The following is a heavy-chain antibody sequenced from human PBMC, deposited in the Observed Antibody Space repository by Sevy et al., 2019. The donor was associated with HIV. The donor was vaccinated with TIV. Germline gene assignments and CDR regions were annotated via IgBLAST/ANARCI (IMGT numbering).Heavy chain of an antibody. CDR2: ITAYNGET. J-gene: IGHJ4*02. D-gene: IGHD5-12*01. CDR1: AYTFSSFG. CDR3: ARDGPPYSENYCLDN. Sequence: ASVKVSCKASAYTFSSFGVNWVRQAPGHGLEWMGRITAYNGETNYAEKFQDRVTMTTDPNTRTIFMELRSLTSADSAIYFCARDGPPYSENYCLDNWAQGVLVTVS. V-gene: IGHV1-18*01.